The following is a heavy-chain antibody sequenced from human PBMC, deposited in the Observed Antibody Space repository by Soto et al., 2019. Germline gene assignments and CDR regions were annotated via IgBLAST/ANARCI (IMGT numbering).Heavy chain of an antibody. V-gene: IGHV3-74*01. CDR2: ISADGSVT. CDR1: GFTFSTYW. Sequence: EVHLVESWGGLVHPGGSLRLSCTTSGFTFSTYWMHWVRQVPGKGLMWVSRISADGSVTNYADSVKGRFTISRDNAKSTLSLQMNSLRVEDTAGYYCSGSAYSTTRTEFWGRGTLVTVSS. J-gene: IGHJ4*02. CDR3: SGSAYSTTRTEF. D-gene: IGHD6-13*01.